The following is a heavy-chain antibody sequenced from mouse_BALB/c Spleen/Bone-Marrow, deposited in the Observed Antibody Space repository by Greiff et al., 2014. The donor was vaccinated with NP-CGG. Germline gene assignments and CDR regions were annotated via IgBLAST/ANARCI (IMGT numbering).Heavy chain of an antibody. J-gene: IGHJ2*01. CDR2: ISSGSSTI. Sequence: EVNLVESGGGLVQPGGSRKLSCAASGFTFSSFGMHWVRKAPEKGLEWVAYISSGSSTIYYADTVKGRFTISRDNPKNTLFLQMTSLRSEDTAMYYCARSYYGSSYYFDYWGQGTTLTVSS. CDR3: ARSYYGSSYYFDY. CDR1: GFTFSSFG. V-gene: IGHV5-17*02. D-gene: IGHD1-1*01.